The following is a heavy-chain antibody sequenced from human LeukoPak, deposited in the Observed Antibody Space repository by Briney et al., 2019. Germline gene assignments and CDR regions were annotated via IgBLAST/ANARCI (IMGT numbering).Heavy chain of an antibody. CDR2: IYSGGST. V-gene: IGHV3-66*01. Sequence: GGSLRLSCAASGFTVSGNYMSWVRQAPGKGLEWVSVIYSGGSTYYADSVKGRFTISRDNSKNTLYLQMNSLRAEDTAVYYCARDSTSYYDSSGTPYYFDYWGQGTLVTVSS. J-gene: IGHJ4*02. CDR3: ARDSTSYYDSSGTPYYFDY. D-gene: IGHD3-22*01. CDR1: GFTVSGNY.